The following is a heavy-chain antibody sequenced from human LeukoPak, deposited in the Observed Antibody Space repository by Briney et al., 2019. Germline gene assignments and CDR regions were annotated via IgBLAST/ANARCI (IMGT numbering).Heavy chain of an antibody. CDR3: AGFDCRSTSCYNANYGRHV. CDR1: GYTFSDYS. D-gene: IGHD2-2*02. CDR2: MSPNSGGT. Sequence: GASVKVSCKASGYTFSDYSLHWVRQAPGQGLEWMGWMSPNSGGTNYARKFQGRVTMTRDTSISTAYMELSRLRSDDTAVYYCAGFDCRSTSCYNANYGRHVWGQGTAVSVSS. V-gene: IGHV1-2*02. J-gene: IGHJ6*02.